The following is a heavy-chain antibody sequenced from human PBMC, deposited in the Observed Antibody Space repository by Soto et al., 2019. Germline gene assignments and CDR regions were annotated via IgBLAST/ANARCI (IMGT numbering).Heavy chain of an antibody. CDR3: ARAQVRDYYDSSGYSNLFDP. V-gene: IGHV4-31*02. Sequence: WSVSYGTSIGLGDCWSMIQTHPGKGLECIGYIYYSGSTYYTPSIKSRVTLLLDTSKNQFSLKLSSVTAADTAVYYCARAQVRDYYDSSGYSNLFDPWGQGTLVTVSS. CDR2: IYYSGST. D-gene: IGHD3-22*01. J-gene: IGHJ5*02. CDR1: YGTSIGLGDC.